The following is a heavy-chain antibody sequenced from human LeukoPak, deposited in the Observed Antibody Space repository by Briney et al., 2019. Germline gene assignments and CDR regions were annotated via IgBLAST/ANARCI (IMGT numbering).Heavy chain of an antibody. D-gene: IGHD5-24*01. CDR1: GFTFSSYE. CDR3: ARMRPEIDY. V-gene: IGHV3-48*03. CDR2: ISSSGGTI. J-gene: IGHJ4*02. Sequence: GGSLRLSCAASGFTFSSYEMNWVRQAPGKGLEWISYISSSGGTIYYADSVKGRFTISRDNAKNSLYLQMNSLRAEDTAVYYCARMRPEIDYWGQGTLVTVSS.